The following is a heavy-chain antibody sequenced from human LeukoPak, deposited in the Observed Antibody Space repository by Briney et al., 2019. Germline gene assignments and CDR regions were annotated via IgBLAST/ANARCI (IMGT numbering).Heavy chain of an antibody. J-gene: IGHJ6*02. CDR3: ARGGITMVRGVHLEYYYYGMDV. D-gene: IGHD3-10*01. CDR2: ISYDGSNK. Sequence: GRSLRLFCAASGFSFSSYAMHWVRQATGKGLERVAVISYDGSNKYYADSVKGRFTISRDNSKNTLYLQMNSLRAEDTAVYYCARGGITMVRGVHLEYYYYGMDVWGQGTTVTVSS. CDR1: GFSFSSYA. V-gene: IGHV3-30-3*01.